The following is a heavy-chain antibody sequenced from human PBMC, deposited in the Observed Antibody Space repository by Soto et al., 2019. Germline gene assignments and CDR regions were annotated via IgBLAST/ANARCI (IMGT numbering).Heavy chain of an antibody. CDR3: ASKFGELLADAFDI. CDR1: NASISSRKW. CDR2: IYHSGSI. Sequence: QVQLQESGPGLVKPSGTLSLTCTVSNASISSRKWWTWVRQTPGKGLEWIGEIYHSGSINHNPSRNSPVTMSVDKSNNHFSLKMTSVTAADTAVYYCASKFGELLADAFDIWGQGTVVTVSS. J-gene: IGHJ3*02. V-gene: IGHV4-4*02. D-gene: IGHD3-10*01.